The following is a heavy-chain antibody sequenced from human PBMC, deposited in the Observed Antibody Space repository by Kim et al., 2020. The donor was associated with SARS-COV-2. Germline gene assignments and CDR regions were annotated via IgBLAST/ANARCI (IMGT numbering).Heavy chain of an antibody. CDR3: ARDLKPYCSSTSCYGGFDP. V-gene: IGHV1-69*04. CDR1: GGTFSSYA. CDR2: IIPILGIA. J-gene: IGHJ5*02. D-gene: IGHD2-2*01. Sequence: SVKVSCKASGGTFSSYAISWVRQAPGQGLEWMGRIIPILGIANYAQKFQGRVTITADKSTSTAYMELSSLRSEDTAVYYCARDLKPYCSSTSCYGGFDPWGQGTLVTVSS.